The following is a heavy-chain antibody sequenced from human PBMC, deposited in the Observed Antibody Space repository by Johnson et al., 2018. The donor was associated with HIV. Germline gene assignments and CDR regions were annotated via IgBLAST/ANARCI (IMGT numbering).Heavy chain of an antibody. V-gene: IGHV3-30*14. CDR1: GFTFSRYP. D-gene: IGHD3-22*01. CDR2: ISDDGSSR. Sequence: QVQLVESGGGLVKPGWSLRLSCAASGFTFSRYPMHWIRQAPGEGLEWVALISDDGSSRYYADSVKGRFTISRDSSKNTLYLQMSSLRAEDTAVYYCARLLMRGPYYYETGGYYLWGQGTMVTVSS. J-gene: IGHJ3*01. CDR3: ARLLMRGPYYYETGGYYL.